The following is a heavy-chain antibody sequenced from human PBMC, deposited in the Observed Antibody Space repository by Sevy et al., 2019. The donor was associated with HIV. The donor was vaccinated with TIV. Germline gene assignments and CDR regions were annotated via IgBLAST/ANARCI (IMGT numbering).Heavy chain of an antibody. CDR3: ARGLGDGYSSRTPIGRLDY. D-gene: IGHD6-13*01. V-gene: IGHV1-69*13. J-gene: IGHJ4*02. CDR1: GGTFSSYA. Sequence: ASVKVSCKASGGTFSSYAISWVRRAPRQGLEWIGGIIPIFGTANYAQKFQGRVTITADESTRTAYMELSSLRSQDTAVYYCARGLGDGYSSRTPIGRLDYWGQGTLVTVSS. CDR2: IIPIFGTA.